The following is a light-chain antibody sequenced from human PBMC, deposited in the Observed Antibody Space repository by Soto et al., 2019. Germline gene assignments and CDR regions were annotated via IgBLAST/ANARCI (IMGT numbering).Light chain of an antibody. V-gene: IGKV3-15*01. Sequence: EKVMTQSPATLSVSPGERVTLSCRASQSVVTNLAWYQQKPGPAPRLLISGASTRATGIPDRFIGSGSGTEFTLTITSLQSEDFAVYYCQHYNDLPLTFGQGTKVEIK. CDR3: QHYNDLPLT. CDR2: GAS. J-gene: IGKJ1*01. CDR1: QSVVTN.